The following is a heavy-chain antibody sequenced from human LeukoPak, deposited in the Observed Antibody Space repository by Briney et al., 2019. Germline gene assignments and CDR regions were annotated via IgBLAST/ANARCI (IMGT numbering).Heavy chain of an antibody. V-gene: IGHV3-33*01. Sequence: PGRSLRLSCVASGFIFSHYGMHWVRQAPGKGLEWVAVIWSDGSNRFYAGSVKGRFTISRDNSQNTVFLQMNSLRADDPAMYYFARDAQRGFDYSNSLKYWGHGILVTVSS. CDR1: GFIFSHYG. CDR3: ARDAQRGFDYSNSLKY. D-gene: IGHD4-11*01. J-gene: IGHJ4*01. CDR2: IWSDGSNR.